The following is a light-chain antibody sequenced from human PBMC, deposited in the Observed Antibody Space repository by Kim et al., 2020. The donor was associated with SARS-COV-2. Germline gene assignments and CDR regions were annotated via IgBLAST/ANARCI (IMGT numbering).Light chain of an antibody. CDR3: QQYNNWPYS. Sequence: PEKTTIPCWWTRHSGSSMFAWYQQTGGEAPRLIICGASSRATSIPARSSSSGAGTVFIIISSSLQSEDFVVYYCQQYNNWPYSFGQGTKLEI. V-gene: IGKV3D-15*01. J-gene: IGKJ2*03. CDR2: GAS. CDR1: HSGSSM.